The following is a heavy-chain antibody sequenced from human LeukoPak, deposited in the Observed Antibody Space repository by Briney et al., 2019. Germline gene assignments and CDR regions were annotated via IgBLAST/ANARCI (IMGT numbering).Heavy chain of an antibody. CDR1: GGSISSYY. V-gene: IGHV4-59*08. CDR3: ARQHSSAYYHFDY. D-gene: IGHD3-22*01. J-gene: IGHJ4*02. CDR2: IYYSGST. Sequence: PSETLSLTCTVSGGSISSYYWSWIRQPPGKGLEWIGYIYYSGSTNYNPSLKSRVTISVDTSKNQFSLKLSSVTAADTAVYYCARQHSSAYYHFDYWGQGTLVTVSS.